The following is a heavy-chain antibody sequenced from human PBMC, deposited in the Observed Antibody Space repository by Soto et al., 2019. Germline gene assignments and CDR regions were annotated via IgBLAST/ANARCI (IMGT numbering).Heavy chain of an antibody. CDR1: GGSISNYY. CDR3: ARGYCSGGTCYSRFFDY. V-gene: IGHV4-59*08. D-gene: IGHD2-15*01. J-gene: IGHJ4*02. Sequence: QVQLQESGPGLVKPSETLSLTCTVSGGSISNYYWSWIRQPPGKGLEWIAYIYYSGRTNYNTSLKSRVTISVDTSKNQFSLKLSSVTAADTAVYYCARGYCSGGTCYSRFFDYWGQGTLVTVSS. CDR2: IYYSGRT.